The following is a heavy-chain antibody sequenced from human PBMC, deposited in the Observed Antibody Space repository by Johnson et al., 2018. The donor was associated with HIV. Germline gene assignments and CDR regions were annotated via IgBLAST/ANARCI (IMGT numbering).Heavy chain of an antibody. CDR3: ARAGARAFDI. CDR2: IYSGGST. CDR1: GFTFDDYA. V-gene: IGHV3-66*02. Sequence: VQLVESGGGLVQPGRSLRLSCAASGFTFDDYAMHWVRQAPGKGLEWVSVIYSGGSTYYADSVKGRFTISRDNSKNTLYLQMNSLRAEDTAVYYCARAGARAFDIWGQGTMVTVSS. D-gene: IGHD1-26*01. J-gene: IGHJ3*02.